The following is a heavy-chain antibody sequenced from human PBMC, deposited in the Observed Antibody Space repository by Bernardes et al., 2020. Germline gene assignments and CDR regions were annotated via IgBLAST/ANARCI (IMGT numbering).Heavy chain of an antibody. V-gene: IGHV3-7*04. CDR2: IKQDGSEK. D-gene: IGHD2-2*01. Sequence: GGSLRLSRIASGFTFSNYWMSWVRQAPGKGLEWVANIKQDGSEKYYVDSVKGRFTISRDNAKNSLYLQMNSLRAEDTAVYYCARQLYCSSTYCYGGDYWGLGTLVTVSS. J-gene: IGHJ4*02. CDR3: ARQLYCSSTYCYGGDY. CDR1: GFTFSNYW.